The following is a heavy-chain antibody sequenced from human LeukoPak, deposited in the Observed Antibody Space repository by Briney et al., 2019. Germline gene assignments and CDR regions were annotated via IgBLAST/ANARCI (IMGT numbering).Heavy chain of an antibody. Sequence: GGSLRLSCAASRFTFSSYWMSWVRQAPGKGLEWVANIKQDGSEKYYVDSVKGRFTISRDNAKNSLYLQLNSLRAEDTAVYYCARARGGYGFDYWGQGTLVTVSS. D-gene: IGHD5-12*01. CDR3: ARARGGYGFDY. CDR2: IKQDGSEK. J-gene: IGHJ4*02. CDR1: RFTFSSYW. V-gene: IGHV3-7*03.